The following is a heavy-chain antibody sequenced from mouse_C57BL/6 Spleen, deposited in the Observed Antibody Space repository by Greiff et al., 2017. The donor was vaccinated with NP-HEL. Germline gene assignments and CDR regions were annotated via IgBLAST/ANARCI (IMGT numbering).Heavy chain of an antibody. CDR2: ISDGGSYT. V-gene: IGHV5-4*01. Sequence: EVMLVESGGGLVKPGGSLKLSCAASGFTFSSYAMSWVRQTPEKRLEWVATISDGGSYTYYPDNVKGRFTISRDNAKNNLYLQMSHLKSEDTAMYYCARDPDYYGSSYDWYFDVWGTGTTVTVSS. J-gene: IGHJ1*03. CDR1: GFTFSSYA. D-gene: IGHD1-1*01. CDR3: ARDPDYYGSSYDWYFDV.